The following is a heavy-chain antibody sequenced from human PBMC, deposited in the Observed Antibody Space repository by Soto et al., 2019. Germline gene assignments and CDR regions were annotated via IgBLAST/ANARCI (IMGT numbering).Heavy chain of an antibody. J-gene: IGHJ4*02. D-gene: IGHD3-3*01. V-gene: IGHV4-59*08. CDR1: RHSSSTYY. CDR3: ASLSVECRATYFND. CDR2: IYYSGST. Sequence: SDDVSLTCAPSRHSSSTYYYKWPRLSSGKGLEWIGYIYYSGSTNYNPSLKSRVTISVDTSKNQFSLKLSSVTAADTAVDDRASLSVECRATYFNDFGLGTLVTVSS.